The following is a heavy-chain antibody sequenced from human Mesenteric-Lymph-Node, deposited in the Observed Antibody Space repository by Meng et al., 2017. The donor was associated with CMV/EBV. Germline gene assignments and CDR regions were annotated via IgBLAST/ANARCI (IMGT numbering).Heavy chain of an antibody. CDR3: ARGEYYDFWSGYYYFDY. CDR1: TFTGYY. J-gene: IGHJ4*02. Sequence: TFTGYYMHWVRQAPGQGLEWMGWINPNSGGTNYAQKFQGRVTMTRDTSISTAYMELSRLRSDDTAVYYCARGEYYDFWSGYYYFDYWGQGTLVTVSS. D-gene: IGHD3-3*01. CDR2: INPNSGGT. V-gene: IGHV1-2*02.